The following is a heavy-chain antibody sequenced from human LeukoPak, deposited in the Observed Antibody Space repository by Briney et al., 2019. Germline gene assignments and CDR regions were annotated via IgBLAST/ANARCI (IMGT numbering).Heavy chain of an antibody. CDR3: ARGGAVYYYDSSGYSPFDY. J-gene: IGHJ4*02. CDR1: GSTFSSYA. D-gene: IGHD3-22*01. CDR2: ISYDGSNK. V-gene: IGHV3-30*04. Sequence: PGGSLRLSCAASGSTFSSYAMHWVRQAPGKGLEWVAVISYDGSNKYYADSVKGRFTISRDNSKNTLYLQMNSLRAEDRAVYYCARGGAVYYYDSSGYSPFDYWGQGTLVTVSS.